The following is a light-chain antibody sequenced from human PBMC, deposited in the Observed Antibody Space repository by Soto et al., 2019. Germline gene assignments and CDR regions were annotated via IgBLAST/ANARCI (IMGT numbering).Light chain of an antibody. Sequence: DIQMTQSPSSLSASVGDRVTITCRASQSISTYLNWYQQKPGKAPKRLIYAASSLQSGVPSRFSGSGSGTDLTLTISILQPEDFATYYCQQSYSTPRTFGQGTKVEIK. CDR1: QSISTY. J-gene: IGKJ1*01. V-gene: IGKV1-39*01. CDR3: QQSYSTPRT. CDR2: AAS.